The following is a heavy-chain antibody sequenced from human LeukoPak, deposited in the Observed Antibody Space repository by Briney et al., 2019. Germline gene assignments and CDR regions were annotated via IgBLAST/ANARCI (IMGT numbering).Heavy chain of an antibody. D-gene: IGHD3-3*01. Sequence: SETLSLTCAVSGGSISSGGYSWSWIRQPPGKGLEWIGYIYHSGSTYYNPSLKSRVTISVDRSKNQFPLKLSSVTAADTAVYYCAMTPIFGVGLEYYFDYWGQGTLVTVSS. V-gene: IGHV4-30-2*01. CDR3: AMTPIFGVGLEYYFDY. CDR1: GGSISSGGYS. CDR2: IYHSGST. J-gene: IGHJ4*02.